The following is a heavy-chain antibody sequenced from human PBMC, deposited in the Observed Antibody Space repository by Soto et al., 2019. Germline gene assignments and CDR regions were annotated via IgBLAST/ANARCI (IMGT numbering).Heavy chain of an antibody. J-gene: IGHJ4*02. CDR2: MWYDGSNK. CDR3: ARDDGSSCVY. V-gene: IGHV3-33*01. D-gene: IGHD6-6*01. Sequence: QVQLVESGGGVVQPGRSLRLSCAASGFTFSSYGMHWVRQAPGKGLEWVAVMWYDGSNKYYADSVKGRFTISRDNSKNTLYLQMNSLRAEDTAVYYCARDDGSSCVYWCQGTLVTVAS. CDR1: GFTFSSYG.